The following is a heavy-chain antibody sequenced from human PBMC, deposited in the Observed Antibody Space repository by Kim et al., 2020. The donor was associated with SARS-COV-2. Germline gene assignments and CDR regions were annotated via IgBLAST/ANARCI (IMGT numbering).Heavy chain of an antibody. J-gene: IGHJ4*02. D-gene: IGHD5-12*01. Sequence: YTDSVQGRFTISRDNPKNTLYLQMNSLRAEDTAVYYCARAGRDGYRSGDYWGQGTLVTVSS. CDR3: ARAGRDGYRSGDY. V-gene: IGHV3-74*01.